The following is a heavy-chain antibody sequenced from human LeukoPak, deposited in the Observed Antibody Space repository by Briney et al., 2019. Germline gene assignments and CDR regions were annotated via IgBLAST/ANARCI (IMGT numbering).Heavy chain of an antibody. CDR3: ASRVIFGVVHNRWDAFDI. CDR2: IYESGST. CDR1: GGSISSYY. Sequence: PSETLSLTCTVSGGSISSYYWSWIRQPPGKGLEWIGYIYESGSTNYNPSLKSRVTISVDTSKNQFSLKLSSVTAADTAVYYCASRVIFGVVHNRWDAFDIWGQGTMVTVSS. J-gene: IGHJ3*02. D-gene: IGHD3-3*01. V-gene: IGHV4-59*01.